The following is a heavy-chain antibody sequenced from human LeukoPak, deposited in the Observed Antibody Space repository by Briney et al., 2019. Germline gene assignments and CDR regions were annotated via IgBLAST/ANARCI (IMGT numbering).Heavy chain of an antibody. D-gene: IGHD3-10*01. Sequence: SETLSLTCAVYGGSFSGYYWSWIRQPPGKGLEWIGEINHSGSTNYSPSLKSRVTISVDTSKNQFSLKLSSVTAADTAVYYCAREKLYYYGSGTNWFDPWGRGTLVTVSS. CDR3: AREKLYYYGSGTNWFDP. V-gene: IGHV4-34*01. J-gene: IGHJ5*02. CDR2: INHSGST. CDR1: GGSFSGYY.